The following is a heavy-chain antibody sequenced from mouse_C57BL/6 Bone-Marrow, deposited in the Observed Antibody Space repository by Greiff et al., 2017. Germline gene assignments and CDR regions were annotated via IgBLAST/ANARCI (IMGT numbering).Heavy chain of an antibody. Sequence: EVQLQQSGPVLVKPGASVKMSCKASGYTFTDYYMNWVKQSHGKSLEWIGVINPYNGGTSYNQKFKGKATLTVDKSSSTAYMELNSLTSEDSAVYYCATYDYDALYYAMDYWGQGTSVTVSS. V-gene: IGHV1-19*01. CDR1: GYTFTDYY. D-gene: IGHD2-4*01. CDR2: INPYNGGT. J-gene: IGHJ4*01. CDR3: ATYDYDALYYAMDY.